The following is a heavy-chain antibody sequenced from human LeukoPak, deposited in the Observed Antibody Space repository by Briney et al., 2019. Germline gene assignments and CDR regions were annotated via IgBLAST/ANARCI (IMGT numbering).Heavy chain of an antibody. CDR3: ARGRDYYDSSGYYGFDP. Sequence: ASVKVSCKASGYTFTGYYMHWVRQAPGQGLEWMGWINPNSGGTNYAQKFQGRVTMTRDTSISTAYMELNRLRSDDTAVYYCARGRDYYDSSGYYGFDPWAREPWSPSPQ. CDR2: INPNSGGT. CDR1: GYTFTGYY. V-gene: IGHV1-2*02. J-gene: IGHJ5*02. D-gene: IGHD3-22*01.